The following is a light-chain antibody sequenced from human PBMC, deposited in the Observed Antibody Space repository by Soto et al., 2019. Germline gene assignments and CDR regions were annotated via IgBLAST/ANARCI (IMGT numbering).Light chain of an antibody. Sequence: IQMTQSPSTLSASVVYRVTITCRASQSISSWLAWYQQKPGKAPKLLIYKASSLESGVPSRFSGSGSGTEFTLTISSLQPDDFATYYCQQYNSYSGTFGQGTKVDIK. CDR3: QQYNSYSGT. J-gene: IGKJ1*01. CDR2: KAS. CDR1: QSISSW. V-gene: IGKV1-5*03.